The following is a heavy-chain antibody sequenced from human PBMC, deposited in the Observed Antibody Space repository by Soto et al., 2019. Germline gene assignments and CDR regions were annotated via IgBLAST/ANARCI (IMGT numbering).Heavy chain of an antibody. CDR1: GGSISTDAHY. Sequence: PSETLSLTCTVSGGSISTDAHYWSWFRQPPGKGLEWIGYIFSSGTTYYNPSLKSQVSMSIDTSKNQFSLKLSSVTAADTAVYYCARGPTVTTDYWGQGALVTGSS. D-gene: IGHD4-17*01. CDR2: IFSSGTT. CDR3: ARGPTVTTDY. J-gene: IGHJ4*02. V-gene: IGHV4-30-4*01.